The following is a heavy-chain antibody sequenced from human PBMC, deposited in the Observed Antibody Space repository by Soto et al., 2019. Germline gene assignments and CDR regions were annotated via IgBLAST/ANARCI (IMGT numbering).Heavy chain of an antibody. D-gene: IGHD2-8*01. V-gene: IGHV4-59*01. CDR2: AYYSGDT. CDR3: ARDRSTYGGGGTGEVKENWFDP. Sequence: SETRSLTWIVSGGSISRYYWSWMRQPPGKGLEWIGYAYYSGDTGYNPSLKSRVTMAVDTSKSQVSLKLSSVTAADTAVYYCARDRSTYGGGGTGEVKENWFDPWGQGALVTVSS. J-gene: IGHJ5*02. CDR1: GGSISRYY.